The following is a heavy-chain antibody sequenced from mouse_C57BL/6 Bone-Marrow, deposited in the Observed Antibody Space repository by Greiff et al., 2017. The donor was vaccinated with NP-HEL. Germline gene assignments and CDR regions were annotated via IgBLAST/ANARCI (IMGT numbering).Heavy chain of an antibody. J-gene: IGHJ2*01. V-gene: IGHV1-62-2*01. D-gene: IGHD1-1*01. CDR2: FYPGSGSI. Sequence: QVQLQQSGAELVKPGASVKLSCKASGYTFTEYTIHWVKQRSGQGLEWIGWFYPGSGSIKYNEKFKDKDTLTADKSTSTVYMKISRMTSEDSAVYECARHWFYYYGSSKYYFDYWGQGTTLTVSS. CDR1: GYTFTEYT. CDR3: ARHWFYYYGSSKYYFDY.